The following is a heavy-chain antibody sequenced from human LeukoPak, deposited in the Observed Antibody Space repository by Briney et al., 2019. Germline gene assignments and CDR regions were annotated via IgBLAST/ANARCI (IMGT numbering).Heavy chain of an antibody. V-gene: IGHV4-59*12. CDR1: GGSISSYY. CDR2: IYYSGST. D-gene: IGHD3-10*01. CDR3: ARDQRPSIYGSGTYFDY. J-gene: IGHJ4*02. Sequence: SETLSLTCTVSGGSISSYYWSWIRQPPGKGLEWIGYIYYSGSTNYNPSLKSRVTISVDTSKNQFSLKLSSVTAADTAVYYCARDQRPSIYGSGTYFDYWGQGTLVTVSS.